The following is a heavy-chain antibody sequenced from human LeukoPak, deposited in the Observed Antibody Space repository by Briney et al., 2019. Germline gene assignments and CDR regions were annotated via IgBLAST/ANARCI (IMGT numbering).Heavy chain of an antibody. D-gene: IGHD1-14*01. CDR1: GFTFSDFY. V-gene: IGHV3-11*01. CDR3: AIAAPPEDYFDY. Sequence: GGSLRLSCAASGFTFSDFYMSWIRQAPGKGLEWVSYISSSGSTTYYADSVKGRVTISRDNAKNSLYLQMNSLRAEDTAVYYCAIAAPPEDYFDYWGQGTLVTVSS. CDR2: ISSSGSTT. J-gene: IGHJ4*02.